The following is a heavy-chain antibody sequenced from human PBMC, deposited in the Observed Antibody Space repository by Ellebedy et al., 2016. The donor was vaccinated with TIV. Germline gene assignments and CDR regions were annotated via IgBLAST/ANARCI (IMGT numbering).Heavy chain of an antibody. D-gene: IGHD3-10*01. J-gene: IGHJ4*02. Sequence: GESLKISCAASGFTVTTNYMSWVRQAPGKGLEWVSVIYTGGDTYYADSVRGRFTISRHKSKNTLYLQMNSLRAEDTAVYYCAAVTKIRGFDYWGQGTLVTVSS. CDR2: IYTGGDT. CDR1: GFTVTTNY. V-gene: IGHV3-53*04. CDR3: AAVTKIRGFDY.